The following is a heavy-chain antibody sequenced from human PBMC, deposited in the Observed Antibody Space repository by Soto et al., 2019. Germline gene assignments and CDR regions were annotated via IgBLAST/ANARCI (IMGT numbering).Heavy chain of an antibody. CDR3: AKLGFDSSGASSVFDY. CDR2: ISFDGNNK. D-gene: IGHD3-22*01. J-gene: IGHJ4*02. Sequence: QVQLVESGGGVVQPGRSLRLSCAASGFSFMAYTMHWVRQAPGKGLEWVALISFDGNNKYYADYVKGRVTISRDNSKNTLDLQMNSLRPEDTAVYYCAKLGFDSSGASSVFDYWGQGTLVTVSS. CDR1: GFSFMAYT. V-gene: IGHV3-30*18.